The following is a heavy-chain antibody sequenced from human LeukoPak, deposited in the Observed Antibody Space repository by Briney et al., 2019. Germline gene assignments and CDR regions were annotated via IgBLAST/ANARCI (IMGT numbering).Heavy chain of an antibody. Sequence: SVKVSCKASGGTFSSYAISWVRQAPGQGLEWMGGIIPIFGTANYAQKVQGRITMTTDPSTNTAFLELRSLRSDDTAVYYCARDRADNTGYYYTYWGQGTLVTVSS. J-gene: IGHJ4*02. D-gene: IGHD3-22*01. CDR2: IIPIFGTA. CDR3: ARDRADNTGYYYTY. CDR1: GGTFSSYA. V-gene: IGHV1-69*05.